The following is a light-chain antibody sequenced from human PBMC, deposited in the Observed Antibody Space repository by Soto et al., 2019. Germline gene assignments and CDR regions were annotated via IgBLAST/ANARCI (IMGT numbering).Light chain of an antibody. V-gene: IGKV3-11*01. CDR2: DAS. CDR1: QSVRTY. Sequence: EIVLTQSPVTLSLFPGERATLSCRASQSVRTYLAWYQQKPGQAPRLLIYDASNRATGIPARFSGSGSGTDFTLTISSLEPEDFAVYYCQQRSNWRITFGQGTRLEIK. CDR3: QQRSNWRIT. J-gene: IGKJ5*01.